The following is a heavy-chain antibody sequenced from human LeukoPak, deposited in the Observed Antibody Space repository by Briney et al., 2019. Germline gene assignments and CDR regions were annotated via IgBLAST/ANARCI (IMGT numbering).Heavy chain of an antibody. CDR3: AIDVVYSYAIFD. CDR1: GFTFSSYS. CDR2: ISSSGSYI. J-gene: IGHJ3*01. D-gene: IGHD5-18*01. Sequence: PGGSLRLSCAASGFTFSSYSMNWVRQAPGKGLEWVSSISSSGSYINYADSVKGRFTISRDNAKNTLYLQMKSLRAEDTAVYHFAIDVVYSYAIFD. V-gene: IGHV3-21*01.